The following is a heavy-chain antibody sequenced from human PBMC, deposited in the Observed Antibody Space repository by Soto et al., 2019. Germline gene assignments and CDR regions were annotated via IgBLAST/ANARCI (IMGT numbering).Heavy chain of an antibody. D-gene: IGHD2-21*02. CDR2: INWNGGSK. CDR3: ARVGGDFLGYFDY. CDR1: GFTFDDYD. J-gene: IGHJ4*02. Sequence: GGSLRHSCASSGFTFDDYDMSLVRQAPGKGLEWVSGINWNGGSKTYADSVKGRFTISRDNARSSLYLQLNSLRAEDTALYFCARVGGDFLGYFDYWGRGTLLTVSS. V-gene: IGHV3-20*04.